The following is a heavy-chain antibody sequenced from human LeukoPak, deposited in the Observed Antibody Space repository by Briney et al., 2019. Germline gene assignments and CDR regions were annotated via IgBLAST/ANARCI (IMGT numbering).Heavy chain of an antibody. J-gene: IGHJ5*02. Sequence: GGSLRLSCATSGFTFSNAWMNWVRQAPGKGLEWVGRIRSNSDGGTINYAAPVKGRFTLSRDDSKTTLYLQMNSLQTEDTAVYYCATDFYDSTWGQGTLVTVSS. CDR3: ATDFYDST. D-gene: IGHD3-22*01. CDR1: GFTFSNAW. CDR2: IRSNSDGGTI. V-gene: IGHV3-15*07.